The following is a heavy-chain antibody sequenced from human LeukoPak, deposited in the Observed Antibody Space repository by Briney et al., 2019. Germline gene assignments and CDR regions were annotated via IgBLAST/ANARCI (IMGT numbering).Heavy chain of an antibody. V-gene: IGHV3-48*01. CDR2: ISSSSSTI. CDR1: GFTFSSYS. J-gene: IGHJ4*02. Sequence: GGSLRLSCAASGFTFSSYSMNWVRQAPGKGLEWVSYISSSSSTIYYADSVKGRFTISRDNAKNSLYLQMNSLRAEDTAVYYCAKDNIVVVPAAIPFDYWGQGTLVTVSS. D-gene: IGHD2-2*01. CDR3: AKDNIVVVPAAIPFDY.